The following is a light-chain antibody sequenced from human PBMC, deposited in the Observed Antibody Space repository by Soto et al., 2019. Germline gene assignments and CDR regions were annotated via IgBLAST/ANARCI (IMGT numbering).Light chain of an antibody. Sequence: DTQLIQSPSFLSASVGDRVTITCRASQDVSRSLGWYQQKPGKAPKLLISAASTLHSGVPSRFSGSGSGTDFTLTISSLQPEDFATYYCQQLWTYPLTFGGGTKVEI. CDR1: QDVSRS. J-gene: IGKJ4*01. CDR2: AAS. CDR3: QQLWTYPLT. V-gene: IGKV1-9*01.